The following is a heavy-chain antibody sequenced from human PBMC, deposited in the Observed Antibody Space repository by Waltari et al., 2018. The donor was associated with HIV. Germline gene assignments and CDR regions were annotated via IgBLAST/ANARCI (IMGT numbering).Heavy chain of an antibody. Sequence: VKGRFTISRDDSKNTLYLQMNSLKTEDTAVYYCTTVLYDGGGMDVWGQGTTVTVSS. J-gene: IGHJ6*02. D-gene: IGHD3-22*01. CDR3: TTVLYDGGGMDV. V-gene: IGHV3-15*01.